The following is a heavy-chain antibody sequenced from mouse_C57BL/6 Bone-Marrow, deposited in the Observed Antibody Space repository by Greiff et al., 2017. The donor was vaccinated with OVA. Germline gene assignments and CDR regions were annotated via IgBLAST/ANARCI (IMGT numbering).Heavy chain of an antibody. V-gene: IGHV1-53*01. CDR3: ARGGWLRRDPFAY. D-gene: IGHD2-2*01. Sequence: QVQLKQPGTELVKPGASVKLSCKASGYTFTSYWMHWVKQRPGQGLEWIGNINPSNGGTNYNEKFKSKATLTVDKSSSTAYMQLSSLTSEDSAVYYCARGGWLRRDPFAYWGQGTLVTVSA. CDR2: INPSNGGT. CDR1: GYTFTSYW. J-gene: IGHJ3*01.